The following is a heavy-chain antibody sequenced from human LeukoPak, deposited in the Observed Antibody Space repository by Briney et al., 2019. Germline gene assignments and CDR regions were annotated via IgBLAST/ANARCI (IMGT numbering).Heavy chain of an antibody. J-gene: IGHJ6*03. D-gene: IGHD6-6*01. CDR2: INPNSGGT. Sequence: PGASVKVSCKASGYTFTGYYMHWVRQAPGQGLGWMGWINPNSGGTNYAQKFQGRVTMTRDTSISTAYMELSRLRSDDTAVYYCARGEYSSSTLGYYMDVWGKGTTVTVSS. V-gene: IGHV1-2*02. CDR1: GYTFTGYY. CDR3: ARGEYSSSTLGYYMDV.